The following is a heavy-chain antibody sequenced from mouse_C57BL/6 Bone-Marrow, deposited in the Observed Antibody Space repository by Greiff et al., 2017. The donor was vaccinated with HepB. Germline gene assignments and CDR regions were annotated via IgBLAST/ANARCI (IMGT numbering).Heavy chain of an antibody. CDR1: GFNIKDDY. CDR3: TTGLEGFDY. Sequence: EVQLQESGAELVRPGASVKLSCTASGFNIKDDYMHWVKQRPEQGLEWIGWIDPENGDTVYASKFQGKATITADTSSNTAYLQLSSLTSEDTAVYYCTTGLEGFDYWGQGTTLTVSS. D-gene: IGHD2-2*01. J-gene: IGHJ2*01. CDR2: IDPENGDT. V-gene: IGHV14-4*01.